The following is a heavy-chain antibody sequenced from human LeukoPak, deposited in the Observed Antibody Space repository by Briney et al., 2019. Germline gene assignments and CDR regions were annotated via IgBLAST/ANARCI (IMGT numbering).Heavy chain of an antibody. J-gene: IGHJ5*02. CDR1: RFTFSGYW. Sequence: GGSLRLSCAASRFTFSGYWMHWARQAPGKGLVWVSCIKGDGSDTGYADSVKGRFTISRDNAKNMLYLQMNSLRVEDTAVYYCARDPRNKGFDPWGQGTLVTVSA. CDR2: IKGDGSDT. CDR3: ARDPRNKGFDP. D-gene: IGHD1/OR15-1a*01. V-gene: IGHV3-74*01.